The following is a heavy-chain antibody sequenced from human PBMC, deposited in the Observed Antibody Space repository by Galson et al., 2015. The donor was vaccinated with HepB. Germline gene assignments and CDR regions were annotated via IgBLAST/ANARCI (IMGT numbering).Heavy chain of an antibody. CDR2: ISAYNGNT. D-gene: IGHD3-22*01. CDR3: AREVGYYDSSGYLRWFDP. Sequence: SVKVSCKASGYTFTSYGISWVRQAPGQGLEWMGWISAYNGNTNYAQKLQGRVTMTTDTSTSTAYMELRSLRSDDTAVYYCAREVGYYDSSGYLRWFDPWGQGTLVTVSS. V-gene: IGHV1-18*04. J-gene: IGHJ5*02. CDR1: GYTFTSYG.